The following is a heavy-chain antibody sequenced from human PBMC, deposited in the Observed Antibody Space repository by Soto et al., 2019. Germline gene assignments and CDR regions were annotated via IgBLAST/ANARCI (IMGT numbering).Heavy chain of an antibody. CDR3: ARRRPYGSGSYYKAGPYYYYMDV. Sequence: SSETLSLTCAVYGGSFSGYYWSWIRQPPGKGLEWIGEINHSGSTNYNPSLKSRVTISVDTSKNQFSLKLSSVTAADTAVYYCARRRPYGSGSYYKAGPYYYYMDVWGKGTTVT. D-gene: IGHD3-10*01. V-gene: IGHV4-34*01. J-gene: IGHJ6*03. CDR2: INHSGST. CDR1: GGSFSGYY.